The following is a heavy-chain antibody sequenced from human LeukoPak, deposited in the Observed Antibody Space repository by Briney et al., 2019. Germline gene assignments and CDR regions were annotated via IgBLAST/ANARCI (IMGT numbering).Heavy chain of an antibody. Sequence: GGSLRLSCAASGFAFSSYAMSWVRQAPGKGLEWVSAISGSGGSTYYADSVKGRFTISRDNSKNTVYLQMNSLRAEDTAVYYCAKDPTHFRVWDDYDNTRLNSWGQGTLVTVSS. V-gene: IGHV3-23*01. CDR3: AKDPTHFRVWDDYDNTRLNS. D-gene: IGHD3-22*01. J-gene: IGHJ4*02. CDR2: ISGSGGST. CDR1: GFAFSSYA.